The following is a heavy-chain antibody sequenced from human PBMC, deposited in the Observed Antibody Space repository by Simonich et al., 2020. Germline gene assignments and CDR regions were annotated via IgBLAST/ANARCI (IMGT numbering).Heavy chain of an antibody. Sequence: EVQLVESGGGLVQPGGSLRLSCAASGFTFSSYWMSRVRQAQGKGMEGVDKIKKKEGKKYHVESGKGRFTISRDNAKNSLYLQMNSLRAEDTAVYYCARDREVYGSGSYYNYWGQGTLVTVSS. CDR2: IKKKEGKK. V-gene: IGHV3-7*01. D-gene: IGHD3-10*01. CDR1: GFTFSSYW. CDR3: ARDREVYGSGSYYNY. J-gene: IGHJ4*02.